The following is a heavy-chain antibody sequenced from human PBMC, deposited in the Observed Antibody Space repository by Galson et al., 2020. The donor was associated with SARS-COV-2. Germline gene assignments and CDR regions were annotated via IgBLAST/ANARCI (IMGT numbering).Heavy chain of an antibody. CDR2: ITSSSSTI. Sequence: GGSLRLSCAASGFTFSSYSMNWVRQAPGKGLEWVSYITSSSSTIYYADSVKGRFTISRDNAKNSLYLQMNSLRAEDTAVYYCARDSTYGDYFVGWFDPWGQGTLVTVSS. CDR1: GFTFSSYS. V-gene: IGHV3-48*04. J-gene: IGHJ5*02. CDR3: ARDSTYGDYFVGWFDP. D-gene: IGHD4-17*01.